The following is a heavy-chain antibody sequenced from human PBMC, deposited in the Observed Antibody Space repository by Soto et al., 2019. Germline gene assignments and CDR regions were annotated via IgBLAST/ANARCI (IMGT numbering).Heavy chain of an antibody. Sequence: QVQLVQSGTEVKPPGASMKVSCKASGYSLTSYGITWVRQAPGQGLEWMGWISGYNGNTKYAQHLQYRVTVTTDTSTSTAYMELRSLRSDDTAVYYFARLDHYASSGYYNEFDYCGQGTLVTVS. D-gene: IGHD3-22*01. CDR2: ISGYNGNT. V-gene: IGHV1-18*01. CDR3: ARLDHYASSGYYNEFDY. CDR1: GYSLTSYG. J-gene: IGHJ4*02.